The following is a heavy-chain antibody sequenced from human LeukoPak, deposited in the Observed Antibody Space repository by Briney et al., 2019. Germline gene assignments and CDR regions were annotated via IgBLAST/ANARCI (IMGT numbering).Heavy chain of an antibody. J-gene: IGHJ5*02. CDR1: GYTFTGYY. Sequence: ASVKVSCKASGYTFTGYYMHWVRQAPGQGLEWMGWINPNSGGTNYAQKFQGRVTMTRDTSVSTAYMELSRLRSDDTAVYYCARGVVGNIVVVVAATGWFDPWGQGTLVTVSS. D-gene: IGHD2-15*01. CDR2: INPNSGGT. CDR3: ARGVVGNIVVVVAATGWFDP. V-gene: IGHV1-2*02.